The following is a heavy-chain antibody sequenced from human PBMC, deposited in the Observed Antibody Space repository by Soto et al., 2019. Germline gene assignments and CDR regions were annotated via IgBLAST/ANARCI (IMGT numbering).Heavy chain of an antibody. CDR2: ISYDGSNK. D-gene: IGHD7-27*01. V-gene: IGHV3-30*18. Sequence: GGSLRLSCAVSGFTFSSYGMHWVRQAPGKGLEWVAVISYDGSNKYYADSVKGRFTISRDNSKNTLYLQMNSLRAEDTAVYYCAKDLGYYYGMDVWGQGTTVTVSS. CDR1: GFTFSSYG. J-gene: IGHJ6*02. CDR3: AKDLGYYYGMDV.